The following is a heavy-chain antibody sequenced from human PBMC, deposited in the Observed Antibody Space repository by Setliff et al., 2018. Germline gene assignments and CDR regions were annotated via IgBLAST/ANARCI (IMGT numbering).Heavy chain of an antibody. D-gene: IGHD3-22*01. CDR2: IYYSGST. CDR1: VGSFTTYY. Sequence: PSEPLSLTCTVSVGSFTTYYWSWIRQSPGKGLEWIGYIYYSGSTNYNPSLKSRVSISVDTSKNQFSLRLTSVTAADTAVYYCAREYYYARSRNFDYWGQGTLVTVS. CDR3: AREYYYARSRNFDY. J-gene: IGHJ4*02. V-gene: IGHV4-59*01.